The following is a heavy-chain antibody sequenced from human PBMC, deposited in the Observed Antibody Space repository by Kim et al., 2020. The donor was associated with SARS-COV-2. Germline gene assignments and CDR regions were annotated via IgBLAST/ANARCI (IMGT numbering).Heavy chain of an antibody. Sequence: SETLSLTCTVSGGSISSGGYYWSWIRQHPGKGLEWIGYIYYSGSTYYNPSLKSRVTISVDTSKNQFSLKLSSVTAADTAVYYCASSPLWFGELGGWFDPWGQGTLVTVSS. D-gene: IGHD3-10*01. V-gene: IGHV4-31*03. CDR3: ASSPLWFGELGGWFDP. CDR1: GGSISSGGYY. CDR2: IYYSGST. J-gene: IGHJ5*02.